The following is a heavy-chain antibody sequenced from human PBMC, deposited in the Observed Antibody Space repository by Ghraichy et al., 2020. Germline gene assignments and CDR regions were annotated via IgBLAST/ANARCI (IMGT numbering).Heavy chain of an antibody. V-gene: IGHV2-5*01. CDR2: VYWNDDK. CDR1: GFSLNSSGVT. Sequence: SGPTLVKPTQTLTLSCTFSGFSLNSSGVTVGWIRQPPGKALEWLTLVYWNDDKRYSPSLKDRLTITKDTSNNQVVLTMTNMDAVDTARYYCAHSHFSILTGPFDYWGHGILVTVSS. CDR3: AHSHFSILTGPFDY. D-gene: IGHD3-9*01. J-gene: IGHJ4*01.